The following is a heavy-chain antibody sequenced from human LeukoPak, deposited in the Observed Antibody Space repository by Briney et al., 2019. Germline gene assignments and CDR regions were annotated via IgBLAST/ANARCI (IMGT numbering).Heavy chain of an antibody. J-gene: IGHJ4*02. CDR1: GYSISSGYY. CDR3: ARVQSAAAGGFDY. Sequence: SETLSLTCAVSGYSISSGYYWGWIRQPPGKGLEWIGSIYHSGSTYYNPSLKSRVTISVDTSKNQFSLKLSSVTAADTAVYYYARVQSAAAGGFDYWGQGTLVTVSS. V-gene: IGHV4-38-2*01. CDR2: IYHSGST. D-gene: IGHD6-13*01.